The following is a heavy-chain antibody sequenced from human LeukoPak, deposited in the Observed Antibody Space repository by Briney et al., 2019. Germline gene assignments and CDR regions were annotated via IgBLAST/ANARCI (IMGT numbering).Heavy chain of an antibody. CDR2: ISSSGSTI. Sequence: GGSLRLSCAASGFTFSSYAMSWVRQAPGKGLEWVSYISSSGSTIYYADSVKGRFTISRDNAKNSLYLQMNSLRAEDTAVYYCARARMRAYYYYGMDVWGQGTTVTVSS. CDR1: GFTFSSYA. J-gene: IGHJ6*02. V-gene: IGHV3-48*04. CDR3: ARARMRAYYYYGMDV. D-gene: IGHD2-8*01.